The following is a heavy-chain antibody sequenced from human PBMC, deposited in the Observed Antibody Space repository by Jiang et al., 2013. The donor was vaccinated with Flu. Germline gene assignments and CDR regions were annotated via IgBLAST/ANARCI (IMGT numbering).Heavy chain of an antibody. Sequence: SLTCAVYGGSFSGYYWSWIRQPQEGAGVDWEINHSGSTNYNPSLKSRVTISVDTSKNQFSLKLSSVTAADTAVYYCAPLGRLDTAMVTMGYWGQGTLVTVSS. CDR3: APLGRLDTAMVTMGY. J-gene: IGHJ4*02. CDR2: INHSGST. V-gene: IGHV4-34*01. D-gene: IGHD5-18*01. CDR1: GGSFSGYY.